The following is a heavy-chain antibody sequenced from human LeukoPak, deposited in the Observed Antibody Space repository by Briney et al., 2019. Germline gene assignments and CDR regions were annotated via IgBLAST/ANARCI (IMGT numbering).Heavy chain of an antibody. CDR1: GGSISSGSYY. Sequence: PSQTLSLTCTVSGGSISSGSYYWSWIRQPAGKGLEWIGRIYTSGSTYYNPSLKSRVTISVDTSKNQFSLKLSSVTAADTAVYYCASPRLGYSSLSIDYWGQGTLVTVSS. CDR3: ASPRLGYSSLSIDY. CDR2: IYTSGST. J-gene: IGHJ4*02. D-gene: IGHD6-13*01. V-gene: IGHV4-61*02.